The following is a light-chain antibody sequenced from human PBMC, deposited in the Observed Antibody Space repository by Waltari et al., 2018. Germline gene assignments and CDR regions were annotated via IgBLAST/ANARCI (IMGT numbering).Light chain of an antibody. CDR1: SLRTSY. CDR3: HSRKGSDNQVV. J-gene: IGLJ3*02. V-gene: IGLV3-19*01. CDR2: GKE. Sequence: SSELTQGPDVSVALGQTVKITCQGDSLRTSYASWYQVKPGQAPVLVLFGKEKRPLGIPDRISGYSSGTTSSLTITGAQAEDEADYYCHSRKGSDNQVVFGGGTKLTVL.